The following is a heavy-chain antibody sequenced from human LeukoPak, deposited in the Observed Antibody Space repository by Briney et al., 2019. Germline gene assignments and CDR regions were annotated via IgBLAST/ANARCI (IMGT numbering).Heavy chain of an antibody. CDR1: GFTFSSYW. CDR2: INSDGSST. CDR3: AKAGGHIVVVTAIIFDY. J-gene: IGHJ4*02. V-gene: IGHV3-74*01. Sequence: GGSLRLSCAASGFTFSSYWMHWVRQAPGKGLVWVSRINSDGSSTSYADSVKGRFTISRDNAKNTLYLQMNSLRAEDTAVYYCAKAGGHIVVVTAIIFDYWGQGTLVTVSS. D-gene: IGHD2-21*02.